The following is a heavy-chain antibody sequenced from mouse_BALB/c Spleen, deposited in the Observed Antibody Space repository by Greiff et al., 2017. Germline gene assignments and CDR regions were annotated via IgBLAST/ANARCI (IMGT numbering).Heavy chain of an antibody. CDR3: ARGYYGSSSFAY. V-gene: IGHV1-63*02. CDR1: GYTFTNYW. D-gene: IGHD1-1*01. Sequence: VKLQESGAELVRPGTSVKISCKASGYTFTNYWLGWVKQRPGHGLEWIGDIYPGGGYTNYNEKFKGKATLTADTSSSTAYMQLSSLTSEDSAVYFCARGYYGSSSFAYWGQGTLVTVSA. J-gene: IGHJ3*01. CDR2: IYPGGGYT.